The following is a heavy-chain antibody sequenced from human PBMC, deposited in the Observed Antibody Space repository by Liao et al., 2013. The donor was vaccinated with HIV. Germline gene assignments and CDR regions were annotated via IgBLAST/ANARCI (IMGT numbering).Heavy chain of an antibody. CDR1: GGSISSYY. CDR2: IYYSGST. V-gene: IGHV4-59*12. J-gene: IGHJ4*02. Sequence: QVQLQESGPGLVKPSETLSLTCTVSGGSISSYYWSWIRQPAGKGLEWIGNIYYSGSTNYNPSLKSRVTISVDTSKKQFSLNLSSVTAADTAVYYCASTHYDFLTGYYLPYWGQGTLVTVSS. CDR3: ASTHYDFLTGYYLPY. D-gene: IGHD3-9*01.